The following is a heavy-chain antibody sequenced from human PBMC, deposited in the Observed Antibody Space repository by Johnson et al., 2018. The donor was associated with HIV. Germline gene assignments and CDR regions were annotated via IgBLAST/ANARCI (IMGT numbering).Heavy chain of an antibody. CDR2: ISWNSGTI. V-gene: IGHV3-9*01. CDR1: EFTFDDYG. CDR3: ARADGSGSYFGFEI. D-gene: IGHD3-10*01. J-gene: IGHJ3*02. Sequence: VQLVESGGGLVQPGRSLRLSCAASEFTFDDYGMHWVRQAPGKGLEWVSGISWNSGTIGYGDSVKGRFTISRDNAKNSLYLQMNSLRAEDTAIYYCARADGSGSYFGFEIWDQGTMVTVSS.